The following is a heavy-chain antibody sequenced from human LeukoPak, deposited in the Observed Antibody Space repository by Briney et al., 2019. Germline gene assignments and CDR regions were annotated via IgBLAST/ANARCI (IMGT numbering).Heavy chain of an antibody. J-gene: IGHJ6*04. V-gene: IGHV3-30*04. CDR1: GFTFSSYA. D-gene: IGHD3-9*01. Sequence: PGGSLRLSCAASGFTFSSYAMHWVRQAPGKGLEWVAVISYDGSNKYYADSVKGRFTISRDNSKNTLYLQMNSLRAEDTAVYYCARVLTGYTNYYYYYGMDVWGKGTTVTVPS. CDR3: ARVLTGYTNYYYYYGMDV. CDR2: ISYDGSNK.